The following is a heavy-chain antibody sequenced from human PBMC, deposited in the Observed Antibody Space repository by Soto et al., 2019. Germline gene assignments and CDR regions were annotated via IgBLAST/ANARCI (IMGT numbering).Heavy chain of an antibody. J-gene: IGHJ4*02. CDR1: GFTFRDYG. CDR3: ARQHDLGCLEDY. V-gene: IGHV3-30*03. Sequence: QVQLVESGGGVVQPRTSLRLSCAGSGFTFRDYGMHWVRQAPGKGLEWLAVVSHDGSRQYYGDSVKGRFTVSSYNSKNMAYLQMTSLRVEDTAMYYCARQHDLGCLEDYWGQGTLVTVSS. CDR2: VSHDGSRQ. D-gene: IGHD3-16*01.